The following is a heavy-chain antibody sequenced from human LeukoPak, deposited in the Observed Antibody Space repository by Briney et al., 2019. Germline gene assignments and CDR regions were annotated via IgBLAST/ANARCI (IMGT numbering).Heavy chain of an antibody. J-gene: IGHJ5*02. Sequence: ASVKVSCKASGYTFTGYYIHWVRQAPGQGLEWMGWINPNSGGTNYAQKFQGRVTMTRDTSISTAYMELSRLRSDDTAVYYCARVGCSSTSCYNNWFDPWGQGTLVTVSS. D-gene: IGHD2-2*02. CDR3: ARVGCSSTSCYNNWFDP. CDR2: INPNSGGT. V-gene: IGHV1-2*02. CDR1: GYTFTGYY.